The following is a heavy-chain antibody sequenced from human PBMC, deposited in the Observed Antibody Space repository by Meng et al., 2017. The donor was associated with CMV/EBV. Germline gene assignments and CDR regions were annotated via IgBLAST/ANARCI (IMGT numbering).Heavy chain of an antibody. CDR3: AKERKAYYDILTADYGMDV. J-gene: IGHJ6*02. CDR1: GFTFSSYA. Sequence: GESLKISCAASGFTFSSYAMSWVRQAPGKGLEWVSAISGSGGSTYYADSVKGRFTISRDNSKNTLYLQMNSLRAEDTAVYYCAKERKAYYDILTADYGMDVWGQGTTVTVSS. CDR2: ISGSGGST. D-gene: IGHD3-9*01. V-gene: IGHV3-23*01.